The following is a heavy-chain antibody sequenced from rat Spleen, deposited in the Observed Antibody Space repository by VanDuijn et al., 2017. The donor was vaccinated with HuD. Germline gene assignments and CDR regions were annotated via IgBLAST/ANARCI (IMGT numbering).Heavy chain of an antibody. Sequence: EVQLVESGGGLVQTGRSLKLSCVASGFTFNNYWMTWIRQAPGKGLEWVASITNASGRTYYPDSVKGRFTISRDTAQNTLYLQMDSLRSEDTAIYYCARPTTGIPFNYWGRGALVTVSS. V-gene: IGHV5-31*01. CDR3: ARPTTGIPFNY. CDR1: GFTFNNYW. D-gene: IGHD1-9*01. CDR2: ITNASGRT. J-gene: IGHJ3*01.